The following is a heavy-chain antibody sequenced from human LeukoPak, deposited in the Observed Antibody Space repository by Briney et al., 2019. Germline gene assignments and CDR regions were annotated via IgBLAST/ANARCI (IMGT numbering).Heavy chain of an antibody. V-gene: IGHV3-7*04. CDR3: TRVGYIDEGIDY. J-gene: IGHJ4*02. D-gene: IGHD5-24*01. Sequence: GGSLRPSCVASGFPFSSHWMTWVRQAPGKGLEWVANIKQDGSKKSYVDSVKGRFTISRDNAKNSLYLQMNSLRAEDTAIYYCTRVGYIDEGIDYWGQGTLVTVSS. CDR1: GFPFSSHW. CDR2: IKQDGSKK.